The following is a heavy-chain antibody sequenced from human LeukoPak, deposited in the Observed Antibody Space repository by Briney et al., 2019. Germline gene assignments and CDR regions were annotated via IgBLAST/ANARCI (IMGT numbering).Heavy chain of an antibody. D-gene: IGHD3-22*01. CDR2: ISSSSYI. J-gene: IGHJ6*02. V-gene: IGHV3-21*01. Sequence: GGSLRLSCAASGFTFSSYSMNWVRQAPGKGLEWVSSISSSSYIYYADSVKGRFTISRDNAKNSLYLQMNSLRAEDTAVYYCARDQGPNYYDSSGPPDGMDVWGQGTTVTVSS. CDR1: GFTFSSYS. CDR3: ARDQGPNYYDSSGPPDGMDV.